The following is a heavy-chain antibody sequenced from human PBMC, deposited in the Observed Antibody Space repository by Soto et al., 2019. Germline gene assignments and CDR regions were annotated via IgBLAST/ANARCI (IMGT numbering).Heavy chain of an antibody. CDR2: VHYSGST. V-gene: IGHV4-59*01. Sequence: SETLSLTCTVSGGSISGYSWIWIRQSPGKGLEWIGYVHYSGSTNYNPSLKSRVTISVDTSKNQFSLKLSSVTAADTAVYYCARESLHCTNGVCYDYYYGMEVWGQGTTVTVSS. CDR3: ARESLHCTNGVCYDYYYGMEV. J-gene: IGHJ6*02. D-gene: IGHD2-8*01. CDR1: GGSISGYS.